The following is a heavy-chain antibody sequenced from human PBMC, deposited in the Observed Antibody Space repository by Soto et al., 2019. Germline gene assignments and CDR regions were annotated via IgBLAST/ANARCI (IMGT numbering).Heavy chain of an antibody. Sequence: QVQLVESGGGVVQPGRSLRLSCAASGFTFSSYDMHWVRQAPGKGLEWVAVIWYDGSNKYYADSVKGRFTISRDNSKNTLYLQMNSLRAEDTAVYYCARGYSTVTIYNWFDPWGQGTLVTVSS. J-gene: IGHJ5*02. D-gene: IGHD4-17*01. CDR3: ARGYSTVTIYNWFDP. CDR2: IWYDGSNK. V-gene: IGHV3-33*01. CDR1: GFTFSSYD.